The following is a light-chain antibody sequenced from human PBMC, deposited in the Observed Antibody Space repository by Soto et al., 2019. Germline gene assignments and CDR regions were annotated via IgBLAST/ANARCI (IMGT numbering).Light chain of an antibody. CDR2: LNSDGSH. CDR1: SGHSSYA. V-gene: IGLV4-69*01. Sequence: QPVLTQSPSASASLGASVKLTCTLSSGHSSYAIAWHQQQPEKGPRYLMKLNSDGSHGRGDGIPDRFSGSSSGAVHYLTISSLQSEDEADYYCQTWGTGIQVFGGGTKLTVL. CDR3: QTWGTGIQV. J-gene: IGLJ3*02.